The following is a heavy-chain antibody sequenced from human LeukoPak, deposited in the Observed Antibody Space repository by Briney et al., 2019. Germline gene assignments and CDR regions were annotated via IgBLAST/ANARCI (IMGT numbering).Heavy chain of an antibody. CDR2: ISGSGGST. CDR1: GFTFSSYG. Sequence: GGSLRLSCAASGFTFSSYGMSWVRQAPGKGLEWVSAISGSGGSTYYADSVKGRFTISRDNSKNTLYLQMNSLRAEDTAIYYCAKASRDIPAAGPSGYYFDYWGQGTLVTVSS. CDR3: AKASRDIPAAGPSGYYFDY. D-gene: IGHD6-13*01. J-gene: IGHJ4*02. V-gene: IGHV3-23*01.